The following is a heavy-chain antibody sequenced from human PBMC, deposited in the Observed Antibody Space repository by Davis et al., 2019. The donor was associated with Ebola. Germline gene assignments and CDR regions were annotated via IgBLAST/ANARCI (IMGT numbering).Heavy chain of an antibody. D-gene: IGHD3-10*01. V-gene: IGHV4-4*02. CDR2: IYHSGST. J-gene: IGHJ6*02. CDR3: ARDHYGSGSLVYYYYGMDV. Sequence: SETLSLTCAVSGGSISSSNWWSWVRQPPGTGLEWIGEIYHSGSTNYNPSLKSRVTISVDKSKNQFSLKLSSVTAADTAVYYCARDHYGSGSLVYYYYGMDVWGQGTTVTVSS. CDR1: GGSISSSNW.